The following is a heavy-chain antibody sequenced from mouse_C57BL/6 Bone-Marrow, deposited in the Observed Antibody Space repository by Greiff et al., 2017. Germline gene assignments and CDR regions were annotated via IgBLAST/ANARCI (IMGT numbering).Heavy chain of an antibody. V-gene: IGHV1-72*01. J-gene: IGHJ1*03. Sequence: QVQLQQPGAELVKPGASVKLSCTASGYTFTSYWMHWVKQRPGRGLEWIGRIDPSSGGTKYNEKFKSKATLTVDKPSSTAYMQLSSLTSEDSAVYYCARTDFYYYGSTWYFDVWGTGTTVTVSS. CDR1: GYTFTSYW. D-gene: IGHD1-1*01. CDR2: IDPSSGGT. CDR3: ARTDFYYYGSTWYFDV.